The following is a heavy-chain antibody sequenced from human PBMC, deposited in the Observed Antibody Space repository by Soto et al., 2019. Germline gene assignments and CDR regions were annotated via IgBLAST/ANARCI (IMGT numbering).Heavy chain of an antibody. V-gene: IGHV4-39*01. CDR1: GGSISSSSYY. CDR2: IYYSGST. J-gene: IGHJ3*02. Sequence: SETLSLTCTVSGGSISSSSYYWGWIRQPPGKGLEWIGSIYYSGSTYYNPSLKSRVTISVDTSKNQFSLKLSSVTAADTAVYYCARLNIVVVPAAAHYAFDIWGQGTMVTVSS. CDR3: ARLNIVVVPAAAHYAFDI. D-gene: IGHD2-2*01.